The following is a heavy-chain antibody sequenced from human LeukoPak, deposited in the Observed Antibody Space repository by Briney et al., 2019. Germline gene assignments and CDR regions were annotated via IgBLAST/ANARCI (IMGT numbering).Heavy chain of an antibody. J-gene: IGHJ4*02. CDR2: ISGSGDRT. D-gene: IGHD3-3*01. Sequence: PGGSLRLSCAASGFTFSSYAMTWVRQAPGKGLEWVSAISGSGDRTYYADSVKGRFTISRDNSKNTLYLQINSLRAEDTAVYYCGKDYDDLDYWGQGTLVTVSS. V-gene: IGHV3-23*01. CDR3: GKDYDDLDY. CDR1: GFTFSSYA.